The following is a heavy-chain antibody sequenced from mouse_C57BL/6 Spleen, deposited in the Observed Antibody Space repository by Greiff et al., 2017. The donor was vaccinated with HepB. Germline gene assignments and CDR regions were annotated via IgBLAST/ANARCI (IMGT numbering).Heavy chain of an antibody. CDR3: ARDEGYGNYFDY. CDR1: GFTFSSYA. Sequence: DVMLVESGGGLVKPGGSLKLSCAASGFTFSSYAMSWVRQTPEKRLEWVATISDGGSYTYYPDNVKGRFTISRDNAKNNLYLQMSHLKSEDTAMYYCARDEGYGNYFDYWGQGTTLTVSS. V-gene: IGHV5-4*01. J-gene: IGHJ2*01. D-gene: IGHD2-1*01. CDR2: ISDGGSYT.